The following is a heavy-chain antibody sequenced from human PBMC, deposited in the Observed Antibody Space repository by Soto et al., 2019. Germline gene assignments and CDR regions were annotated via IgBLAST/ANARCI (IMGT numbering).Heavy chain of an antibody. D-gene: IGHD3-16*01. CDR1: GFTFSTYA. Sequence: EVQLLESGGGLVQPGGSLRLSCAASGFTFSTYALTWVRQAPGKGLEWVSSIGTHDDTTYYVDSVKGRFSISRDNSKNTVNLQMSSLSAEDTAVYYCARPYVEVAVNDAFDIWGRGTMVTVSS. CDR2: IGTHDDTT. V-gene: IGHV3-23*01. CDR3: ARPYVEVAVNDAFDI. J-gene: IGHJ3*02.